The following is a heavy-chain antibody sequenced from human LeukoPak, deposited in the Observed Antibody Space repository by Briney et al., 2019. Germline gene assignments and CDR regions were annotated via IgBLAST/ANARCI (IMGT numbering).Heavy chain of an antibody. CDR2: ISYDGSNK. Sequence: GGSLRLSCAASGFTFSSYGMHWVRQAPGKGLEWVAVISYDGSNKYYADSVKGRFTISRDNSKNTLYLQMNSLRAEDTAVYYCAKGALGGVIVIRTDETPEFDYWGQGTLVTVSS. CDR1: GFTFSSYG. J-gene: IGHJ4*02. CDR3: AKGALGGVIVIRTDETPEFDY. V-gene: IGHV3-30*18. D-gene: IGHD3-16*02.